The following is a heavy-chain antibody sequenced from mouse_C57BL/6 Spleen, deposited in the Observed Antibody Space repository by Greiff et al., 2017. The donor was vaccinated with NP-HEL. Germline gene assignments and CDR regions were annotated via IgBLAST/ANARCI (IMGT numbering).Heavy chain of an antibody. CDR1: GYTFTSYW. CDR3: ARGYYGSSPRDY. Sequence: QVQLQQSGAELVRPGSSVKLSCKASGYTFTSYWMDWVKQRPGQGLEWIGNIYPSDSETHYNQKFKDKATLTVDKSSSTAYMQLSSLTSEDSAVYYCARGYYGSSPRDYWGQGTTLTVSS. J-gene: IGHJ2*01. V-gene: IGHV1-61*01. CDR2: IYPSDSET. D-gene: IGHD1-1*01.